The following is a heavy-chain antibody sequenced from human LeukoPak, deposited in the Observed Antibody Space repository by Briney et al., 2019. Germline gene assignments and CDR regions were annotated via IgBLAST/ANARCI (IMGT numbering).Heavy chain of an antibody. CDR2: ISGSSSTI. CDR1: GFTFSDYY. Sequence: TGGSLRLSCAASGFTFSDYYMSWIRQAPGKGLEWVSYISGSSSTIYYADSVKGRFSISRDNAKNSLYLQMNSLRAEDTAVYYCASIRPTGGFDYWGQGTLVTVSS. J-gene: IGHJ4*02. CDR3: ASIRPTGGFDY. D-gene: IGHD3-3*01. V-gene: IGHV3-11*04.